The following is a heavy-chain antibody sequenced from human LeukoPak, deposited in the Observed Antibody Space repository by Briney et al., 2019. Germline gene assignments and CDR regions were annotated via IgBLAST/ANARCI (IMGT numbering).Heavy chain of an antibody. Sequence: GGSLRLSCAGSGFTFNNAWMSWVRQAPGKGLEWVSCISSSSSYIYYTDSVKGRFTISRDNAKNSLTLQMNSLRGEDTAVYYCARDLKYYDSSGFDFWGQGTLVTVSS. D-gene: IGHD3-22*01. CDR2: ISSSSSYI. CDR3: ARDLKYYDSSGFDF. V-gene: IGHV3-21*01. CDR1: GFTFNNAW. J-gene: IGHJ4*02.